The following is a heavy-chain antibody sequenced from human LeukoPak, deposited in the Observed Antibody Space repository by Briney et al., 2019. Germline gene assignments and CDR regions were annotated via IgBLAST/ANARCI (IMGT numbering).Heavy chain of an antibody. CDR1: GGTFSSYA. CDR3: ASLAGTVLDDAFDI. V-gene: IGHV1-69*13. CDR2: IIPIFGTA. J-gene: IGHJ3*02. Sequence: ASVKVSCKASGGTFSSYAISWVRQAPGQGLEWMGGIIPIFGTANYAQKFQGRVTITADESTSTAYMELSSLRSEDTAVYYCASLAGTVLDDAFDIWGQGTMVTVSS. D-gene: IGHD6-19*01.